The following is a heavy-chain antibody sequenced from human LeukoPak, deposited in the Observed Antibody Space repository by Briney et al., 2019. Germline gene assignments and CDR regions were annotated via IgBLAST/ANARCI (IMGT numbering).Heavy chain of an antibody. D-gene: IGHD2-2*01. V-gene: IGHV3-74*01. CDR3: ATDDKYAPSS. Sequence: GGSLRLSCAASGFTFNKYYMHWVRQAPGKGLVWVSRTNIDGRYTSYADSVKGRFTMSRDNAKNTLYLQMDSLRAEDTAVYYCATDDKYAPSSWGQGTLVTVSS. CDR2: TNIDGRYT. J-gene: IGHJ5*02. CDR1: GFTFNKYY.